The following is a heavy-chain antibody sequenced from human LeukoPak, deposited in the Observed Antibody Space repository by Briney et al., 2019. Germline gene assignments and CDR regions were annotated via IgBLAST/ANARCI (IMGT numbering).Heavy chain of an antibody. CDR3: ARAPPRMSSDY. V-gene: IGHV1-18*01. CDR1: GYTFTSYG. CDR2: IRAYNGNT. Sequence: ASVKVSCKASGYTFTSYGIRWVRQAPGQGREWMGWIRAYNGNTNYAQKLQGRVTMTTDTSASTAYMELRSLRSDGTAVYYCARAPPRMSSDYWGQGTLVTVSS. J-gene: IGHJ4*02.